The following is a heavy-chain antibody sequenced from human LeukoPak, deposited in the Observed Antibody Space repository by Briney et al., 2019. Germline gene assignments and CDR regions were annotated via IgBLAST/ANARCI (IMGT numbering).Heavy chain of an antibody. CDR1: GFTFSSYE. V-gene: IGHV3-48*03. CDR3: AKQASPSFAGH. J-gene: IGHJ4*02. CDR2: ISSSGSNI. Sequence: PGGSLRLSCAASGFTFSSYEMNWVRQAPGKGLEWVSYISSSGSNIKYADSVKGRFTISRGNAKNSVYLQMNSLRAEDAAVYYCAKQASPSFAGHWGQGTLVTVSS.